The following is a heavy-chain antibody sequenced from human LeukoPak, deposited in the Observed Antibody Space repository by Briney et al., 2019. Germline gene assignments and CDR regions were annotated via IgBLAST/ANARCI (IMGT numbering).Heavy chain of an antibody. V-gene: IGHV3-21*01. CDR3: ARAWEYYYDSSGYYPGPLGY. J-gene: IGHJ4*02. CDR1: GFTFSSYS. CDR2: ISSSSSYI. D-gene: IGHD3-22*01. Sequence: GGSLRLSCAASGFTFSSYSMNWVRQAPGKGLEWVSSISSSSSYIYYADSVKGRFTISRDNAKNSLYLQMNSLRAEDTAVYYCARAWEYYYDSSGYYPGPLGYWGQGTLVTVSS.